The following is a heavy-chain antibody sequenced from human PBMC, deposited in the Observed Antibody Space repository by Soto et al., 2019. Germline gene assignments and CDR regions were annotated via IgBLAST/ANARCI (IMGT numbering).Heavy chain of an antibody. J-gene: IGHJ4*02. CDR1: GGTFSSYT. CDR3: AVMYQPTWDYGDYVDY. Sequence: GASVKVSCKASGGTFSSYTISWVRQAPGQGLEWMGRIIPILGIANYAQKFQGRVTITADKSTSTAYMELSSLRSEDTAVYYCAVMYQPTWDYGDYVDYWGQGTLVTVSS. V-gene: IGHV1-69*02. D-gene: IGHD4-17*01. CDR2: IIPILGIA.